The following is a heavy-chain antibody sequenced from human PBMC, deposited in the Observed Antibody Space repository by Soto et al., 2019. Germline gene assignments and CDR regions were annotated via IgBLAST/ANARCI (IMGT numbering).Heavy chain of an antibody. CDR3: ARDYYDSSGYQRPDY. CDR1: AFTFSSYG. CDR2: IWYDGSNK. Sequence: GGSLRLSCTASAFTFSSYGMHWVRPAPNKGLEWVAVIWYDGSNKYYADSVKGRFTISRDNSKNTLYQQMNSLRAEDTAVYYCARDYYDSSGYQRPDYWGQGTLVTVSS. J-gene: IGHJ4*02. V-gene: IGHV3-33*01. D-gene: IGHD3-22*01.